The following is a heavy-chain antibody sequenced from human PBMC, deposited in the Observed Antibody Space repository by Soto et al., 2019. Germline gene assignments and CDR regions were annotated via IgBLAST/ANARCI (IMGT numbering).Heavy chain of an antibody. D-gene: IGHD6-13*01. Sequence: ASVKVSFKVSGYTLTELSMHWVRQAPGKGLEWMGGFDPEDGETIYAQKFQCRVTMTEXXXXXXAXMXLXGXRSEDTAVYYCARSRGIDHSSYYGMDVWG. CDR2: FDPEDGET. J-gene: IGHJ6*02. CDR1: GYTLTELS. V-gene: IGHV1-24*01. CDR3: ARSRGIDHSSYYGMDV.